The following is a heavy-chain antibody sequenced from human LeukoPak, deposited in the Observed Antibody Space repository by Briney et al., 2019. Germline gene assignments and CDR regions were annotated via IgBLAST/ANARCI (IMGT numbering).Heavy chain of an antibody. J-gene: IGHJ4*02. Sequence: ASVKVSCKASGYTFTGYYMHWVRQAPGQGLEWMGRINPNSGGPNYAQKFQGRVTMTRDTSISTAYMELSRLRSDDTAVYYCARIVGATRPFDYWGQGTLVTVSS. D-gene: IGHD1-26*01. CDR3: ARIVGATRPFDY. V-gene: IGHV1-2*06. CDR1: GYTFTGYY. CDR2: INPNSGGP.